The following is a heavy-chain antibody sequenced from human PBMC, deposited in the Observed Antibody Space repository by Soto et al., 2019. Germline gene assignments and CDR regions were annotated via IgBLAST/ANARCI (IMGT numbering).Heavy chain of an antibody. Sequence: SETLSLTCAVSGGSFSGYYWSWIRQPPGKGLEWIGEINHSGSTNYNPSLKSRVTISVDTSKNQFSLKLSSVTAADTAVYYCARGLRSYYDFWSGPYYFDYWGQGTLVTVS. CDR3: ARGLRSYYDFWSGPYYFDY. V-gene: IGHV4-34*01. J-gene: IGHJ4*02. CDR1: GGSFSGYY. CDR2: INHSGST. D-gene: IGHD3-3*01.